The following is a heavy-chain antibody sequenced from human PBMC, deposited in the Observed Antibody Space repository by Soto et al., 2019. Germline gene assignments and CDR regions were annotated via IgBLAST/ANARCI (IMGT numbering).Heavy chain of an antibody. CDR2: IFWNDDK. CDR3: AHSLYDSTGYYYFIY. Sequence: QITLKESGPTLVKPTQTLTLTCTFSGFSLSTSGVGVGWIRQPPGKALEWLAFIFWNDDKRYSPSLKSRLTITKDTSKNQVVLTMTNMDPVDTATYFCAHSLYDSTGYYYFIYWGQGTLVTVSS. J-gene: IGHJ4*02. CDR1: GFSLSTSGVG. D-gene: IGHD3-22*01. V-gene: IGHV2-5*01.